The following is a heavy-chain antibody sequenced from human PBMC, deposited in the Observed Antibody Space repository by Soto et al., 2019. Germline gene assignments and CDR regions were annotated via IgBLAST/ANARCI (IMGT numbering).Heavy chain of an antibody. Sequence: GGSLRLSCAASGFTFSSYAMHWVRQAPGKGLEWVAVISYDGSNKYYADSVKGRFTTSRDNSKNTLYLQMNSLRAEDTAVYYCATLPAASDDYYYYYGMDVWGQGTTVTVSS. CDR2: ISYDGSNK. CDR3: ATLPAASDDYYYYYGMDV. V-gene: IGHV3-30-3*01. J-gene: IGHJ6*02. CDR1: GFTFSSYA. D-gene: IGHD2-2*01.